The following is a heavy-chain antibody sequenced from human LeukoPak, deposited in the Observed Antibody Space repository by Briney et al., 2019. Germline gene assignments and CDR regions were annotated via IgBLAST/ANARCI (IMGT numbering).Heavy chain of an antibody. D-gene: IGHD3-16*01. CDR2: IRSKAYGGTT. J-gene: IGHJ4*02. Sequence: GRSLRLSCTASGFTFGDYAMSWVRQAPGEGLEWVGFIRSKAYGGTTEYAASVKGRFTISRDDSKSIAYPQMNSLKTEDTAVYYCTRVPRRGIDYWGQGTLVTVSS. CDR3: TRVPRRGIDY. V-gene: IGHV3-49*04. CDR1: GFTFGDYA.